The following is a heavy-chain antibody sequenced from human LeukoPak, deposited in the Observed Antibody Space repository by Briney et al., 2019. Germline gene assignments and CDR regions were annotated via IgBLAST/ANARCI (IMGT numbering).Heavy chain of an antibody. CDR1: GWTFSGYY. J-gene: IGHJ4*02. D-gene: IGHD6-13*01. CDR2: INHSGST. CDR3: ARGLRKIAAAAPNLDY. V-gene: IGHV4-34*01. Sequence: SETLSLTCAVYGWTFSGYYLSWIRQPPGKGLEWIGEINHSGSTKYNPSRTSRVTISVDTSKNQFSLKMSSVTAADTAVYYCARGLRKIAAAAPNLDYWGQGTLVTVSS.